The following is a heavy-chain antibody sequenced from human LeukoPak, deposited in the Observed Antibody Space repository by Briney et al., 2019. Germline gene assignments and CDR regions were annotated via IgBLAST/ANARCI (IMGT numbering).Heavy chain of an antibody. V-gene: IGHV4-34*01. CDR3: ARQRADYGDYTH. Sequence: SETLSLTCAVYGGSFSGYYWSWIRQPPGKGLEWMGEINHSGSTNYNPSLKSRVTISVDTSKNQFSLKLSSVTAADTAVYYCARQRADYGDYTHWGQGTLVTVSS. CDR2: INHSGST. J-gene: IGHJ4*02. D-gene: IGHD4-17*01. CDR1: GGSFSGYY.